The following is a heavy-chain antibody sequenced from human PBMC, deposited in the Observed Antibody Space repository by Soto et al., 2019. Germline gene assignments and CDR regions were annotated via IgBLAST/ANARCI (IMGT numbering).Heavy chain of an antibody. D-gene: IGHD2-15*01. CDR2: ISSSSSTI. CDR1: GFTFSSYS. CDR3: ARDQRAKVVNYYYYGMDV. Sequence: PGGSLRLSCAASGFTFSSYSMNWVRQAPGKGLEWVSYISSSSSTIYYADSVKGRFTISRDNAKNSLYLQMNSLRDEDTAVYYCARDQRAKVVNYYYYGMDVWGQGTTVTVSS. V-gene: IGHV3-48*02. J-gene: IGHJ6*02.